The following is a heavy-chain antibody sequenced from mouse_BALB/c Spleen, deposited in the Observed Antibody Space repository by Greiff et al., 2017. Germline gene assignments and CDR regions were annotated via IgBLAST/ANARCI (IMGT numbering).Heavy chain of an antibody. V-gene: IGHV3-2*02. CDR2: ISYSGST. CDR3: ARGDYRYGAMDY. Sequence: EVKLQESGPGLVKPSQSLSLTCTVTGYSITSDYAWNWIRQFPGNILEWMGYISYSGSTSYNPSLKSRISITRDTSKNQFFLQLNSVTTEDTATYYCARGDYRYGAMDYWGQGTSVTVSS. CDR1: GYSITSDYA. J-gene: IGHJ4*01. D-gene: IGHD2-14*01.